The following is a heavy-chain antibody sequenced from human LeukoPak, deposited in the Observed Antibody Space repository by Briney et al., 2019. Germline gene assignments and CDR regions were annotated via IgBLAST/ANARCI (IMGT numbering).Heavy chain of an antibody. CDR3: ARDQRQAIRWGILLGYYGMDV. Sequence: ASVRVSCKASGGTFSSYAISWVRQAPGQGLEWMGGIIPIFGTANYAQKFQGRVTITADESTSTAYMGLSSLRSEDTAVYYCARDQRQAIRWGILLGYYGMDVWGKGTTVTVSS. J-gene: IGHJ6*04. CDR1: GGTFSSYA. CDR2: IIPIFGTA. D-gene: IGHD4-23*01. V-gene: IGHV1-69*01.